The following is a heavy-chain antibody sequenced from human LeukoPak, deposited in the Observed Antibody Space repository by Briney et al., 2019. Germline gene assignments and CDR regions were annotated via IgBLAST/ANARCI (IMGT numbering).Heavy chain of an antibody. CDR2: MYYSGST. Sequence: SETLSLTCTVAGGSIRTYYWSWIRQPPGKGLEWIGYMYYSGSTNYNPSLKSRVTISVDTSKNQFSLKLSSVTAADTAVYYCARQAPLERWLQTDAFDIWGQGTVVTVSS. CDR1: GGSIRTYY. J-gene: IGHJ3*02. V-gene: IGHV4-59*08. CDR3: ARQAPLERWLQTDAFDI. D-gene: IGHD5-24*01.